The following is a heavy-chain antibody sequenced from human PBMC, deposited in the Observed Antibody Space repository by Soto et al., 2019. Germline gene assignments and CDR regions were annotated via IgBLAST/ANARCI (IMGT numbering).Heavy chain of an antibody. D-gene: IGHD3-22*01. V-gene: IGHV4-39*01. CDR2: INHSGST. CDR3: ARLGGYVSVGYYYLWDS. CDR1: DGSMNSDSSY. J-gene: IGHJ4*02. Sequence: SETLSLTCRVSDGSMNSDSSYWGWIRQPPGKGLEWIGVINHSGSTYHNLSLKGRVTMSVDASRNQFSLKLTSMTAADTAVYYCARLGGYVSVGYYYLWDSWGQGTLVTVYS.